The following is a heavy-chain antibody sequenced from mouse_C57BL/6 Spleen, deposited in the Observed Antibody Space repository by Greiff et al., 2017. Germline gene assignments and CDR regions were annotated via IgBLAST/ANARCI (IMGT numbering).Heavy chain of an antibody. V-gene: IGHV5-9*01. J-gene: IGHJ3*01. CDR3: ARRDYDEGAWFAY. D-gene: IGHD2-4*01. CDR1: GFTFSSYT. CDR2: ISGGGGNT. Sequence: EVKLVESGGGLVKPGGSLKLSCAASGFTFSSYTMSWVRQTPEKRLEWVATISGGGGNTYYPDSVKGRFPISRDNAKNTLYLQMSSLRSEDTALYYGARRDYDEGAWFAYWGQGTLVTVSA.